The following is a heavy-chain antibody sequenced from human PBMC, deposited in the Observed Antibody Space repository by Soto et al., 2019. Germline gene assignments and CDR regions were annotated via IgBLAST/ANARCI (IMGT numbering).Heavy chain of an antibody. D-gene: IGHD1-26*01. CDR3: ARAMGPITFDY. CDR1: GFTFSRYW. CDR2: IKQDGSEK. Sequence: GESLKISCAASGFTFSRYWMSWVRQAPGKGLEWVANIKQDGSEKYYVDSVKGRLTISRDNAKNSLYLQMNSLRAEDTAVYYCARAMGPITFDYWGQGTLVTVSS. V-gene: IGHV3-7*01. J-gene: IGHJ4*02.